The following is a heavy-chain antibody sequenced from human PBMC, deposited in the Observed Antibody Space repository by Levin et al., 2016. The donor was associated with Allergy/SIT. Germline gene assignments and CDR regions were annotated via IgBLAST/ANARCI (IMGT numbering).Heavy chain of an antibody. CDR2: IYHSGST. Sequence: LRLSCAVSGGSISSGGYSWSWIRQPPGKGLEWIGYIYHSGSTYYNPSLKSRVTISVDRSKNQFSLKLSSVTAADTAVYYCARGPLLYSAFDIWGQGTMVTVSS. CDR1: GGSISSGGYS. J-gene: IGHJ3*02. CDR3: ARGPLLYSAFDI. D-gene: IGHD2-2*02. V-gene: IGHV4-30-2*01.